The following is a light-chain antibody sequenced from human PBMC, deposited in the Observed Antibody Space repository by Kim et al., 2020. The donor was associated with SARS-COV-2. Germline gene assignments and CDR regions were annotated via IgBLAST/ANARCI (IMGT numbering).Light chain of an antibody. CDR3: QQYNNWPPT. J-gene: IGKJ1*01. CDR1: KSVSSN. Sequence: VSPGERATLSCRASKSVSSNLAWYQQNPGQAPRLLIYGASTRATGIPARFSGSGSGTEFTLTISSLQSEDFAVYYWQQYNNWPPTFGQGTKVDIK. V-gene: IGKV3-15*01. CDR2: GAS.